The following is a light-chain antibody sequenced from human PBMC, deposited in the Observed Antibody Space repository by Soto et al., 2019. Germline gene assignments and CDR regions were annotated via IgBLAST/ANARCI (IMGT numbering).Light chain of an antibody. CDR2: RAS. CDR3: QHYDSYSGT. J-gene: IGKJ3*01. CDR1: QSINSW. V-gene: IGKV1-5*03. Sequence: DIQMTQSPSTLSASVGDRVTITCRASQSINSWLAWYQQKPGKAPRLLIYRASSLEGGGPSRFSGSGSGAEFTLTISSLQPDDFATYYCQHYDSYSGTFGPGTKVDIK.